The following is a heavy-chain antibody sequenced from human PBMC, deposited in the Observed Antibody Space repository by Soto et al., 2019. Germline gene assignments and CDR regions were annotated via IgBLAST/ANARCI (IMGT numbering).Heavy chain of an antibody. CDR3: AKPFCISTFCYLSSFDV. Sequence: SLRLSCAASGFSFSTYAMTWVRQAPGKGLEWVSTITGGGGGTYYAGSVKGRFTISRDNSRNTLYLQMNTLRAEDTALYYCAKPFCISTFCYLSSFDVWGQGTMVTVSS. V-gene: IGHV3-23*01. CDR1: GFSFSTYA. D-gene: IGHD2-2*01. J-gene: IGHJ3*01. CDR2: ITGGGGGT.